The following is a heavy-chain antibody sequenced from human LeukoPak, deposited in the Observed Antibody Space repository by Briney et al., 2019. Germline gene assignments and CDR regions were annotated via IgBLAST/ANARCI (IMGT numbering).Heavy chain of an antibody. Sequence: PGGSLRLSCAASGFTFSSYAMSWVRQAPGKGLEWVSAISGSGGSTYYADSVKGRFTISRDNSKNTLYLQMNSLRAEDTAVYYCAKDAPIPVAGFSTFDYWGQGTLVTVSS. CDR2: ISGSGGST. J-gene: IGHJ4*02. CDR3: AKDAPIPVAGFSTFDY. D-gene: IGHD6-19*01. CDR1: GFTFSSYA. V-gene: IGHV3-23*01.